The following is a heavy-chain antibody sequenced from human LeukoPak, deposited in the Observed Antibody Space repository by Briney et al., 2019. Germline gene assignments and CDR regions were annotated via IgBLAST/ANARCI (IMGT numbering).Heavy chain of an antibody. J-gene: IGHJ6*02. CDR3: ARDYRWLQFPYYYYGMDV. CDR2: IWYDGSNK. Sequence: GGSLRVSCAASGFTFSDYGMNWVRQAPGKGLEWVAVIWYDGSNKYYADSVKGPFTISRDNSKNTLYLQMNSLRAEDTAVYYCARDYRWLQFPYYYYGMDVWGQGTTVTVSS. V-gene: IGHV3-33*08. D-gene: IGHD5-24*01. CDR1: GFTFSDYG.